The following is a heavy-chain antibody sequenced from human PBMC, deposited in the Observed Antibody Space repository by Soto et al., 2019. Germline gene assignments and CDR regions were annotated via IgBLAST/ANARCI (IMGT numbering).Heavy chain of an antibody. Sequence: PGGSLRLSCAASGFTFSSYAMSWVRQAPGKGLEWVSAISGSGGSTYFADSVKGRFTISRDNSKNTLYLQMNSLRAEDTAVYYCAKDRSRLKEIVVYGMDVWGQGTTVTVSS. CDR1: GFTFSSYA. V-gene: IGHV3-23*01. CDR2: ISGSGGST. D-gene: IGHD5-12*01. J-gene: IGHJ6*02. CDR3: AKDRSRLKEIVVYGMDV.